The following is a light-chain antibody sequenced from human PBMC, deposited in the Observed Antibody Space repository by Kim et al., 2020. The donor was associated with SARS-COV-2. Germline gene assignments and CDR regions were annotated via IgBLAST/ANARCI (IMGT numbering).Light chain of an antibody. Sequence: PGKTARLTCGGSSIGSKSVHWYQQMPGQAPVLVISYDSDRPSGIPERFSGSNSGNTATLTISRVEAGDEAGYYCQVWDSSGDHRVVFGGGTQLTVL. J-gene: IGLJ2*01. CDR2: YDS. CDR3: QVWDSSGDHRVV. V-gene: IGLV3-21*04. CDR1: SIGSKS.